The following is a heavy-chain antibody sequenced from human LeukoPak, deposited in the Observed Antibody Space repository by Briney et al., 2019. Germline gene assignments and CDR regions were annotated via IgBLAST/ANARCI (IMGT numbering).Heavy chain of an antibody. CDR3: ARGQLNDGFDI. V-gene: IGHV3-11*01. CDR2: ITSSGSPI. D-gene: IGHD1-1*01. Sequence: LSLTCTVSGGSISSYYWSWIRQPPGKGLEWLSYITSSGSPIYYADSVKGRFTISRDNAKNSLYLQMNSLRAEDTAVYYCARGQLNDGFDIWGQGTMVTVSS. CDR1: GGSISSYY. J-gene: IGHJ3*02.